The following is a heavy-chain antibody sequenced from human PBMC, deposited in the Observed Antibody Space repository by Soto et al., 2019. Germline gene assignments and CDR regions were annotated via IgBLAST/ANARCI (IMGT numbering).Heavy chain of an antibody. Sequence: ASVKVSCKASGYTFTSYGISWVRQAPGQGLEWMGWISAYNGNTNYAQKLQGRVTMTTDTSTSTAYMELRSLRSDDTAVYYCATKRVPYYDFWSGYYIYWGQGTLVTVSS. CDR1: GYTFTSYG. V-gene: IGHV1-18*01. J-gene: IGHJ4*02. CDR3: ATKRVPYYDFWSGYYIY. CDR2: ISAYNGNT. D-gene: IGHD3-3*01.